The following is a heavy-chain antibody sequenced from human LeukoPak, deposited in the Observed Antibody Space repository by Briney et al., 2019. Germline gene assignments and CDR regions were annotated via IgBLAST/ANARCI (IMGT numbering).Heavy chain of an antibody. CDR2: VSHSGAT. CDR3: ARLSYYYDSSGYSSPKQNYFDY. J-gene: IGHJ4*02. D-gene: IGHD3-22*01. Sequence: SETLSLTCTVSGGSITSSPYHWAWIRQPPGRGPEWIGTVSHSGATQYNPSLTSRVTISLDTSKNQFSLSLNSVTAADTAVFYCARLSYYYDSSGYSSPKQNYFDYWGQGTLVTVSS. V-gene: IGHV4-39*07. CDR1: GGSITSSPYH.